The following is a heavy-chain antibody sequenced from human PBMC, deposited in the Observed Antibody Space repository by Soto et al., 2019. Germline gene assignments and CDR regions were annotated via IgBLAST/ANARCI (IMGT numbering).Heavy chain of an antibody. Sequence: SETLSLTCTVSGGSISSYYWSWIRQPPGKGLEWIGYIYYSGSTNYNPSLKSRVTISVDTSKSQFSLKLSFVTAADTAVYYCARSRHTSSNEFDYWGQGTLVTVSS. J-gene: IGHJ4*02. CDR1: GGSISSYY. CDR3: ARSRHTSSNEFDY. V-gene: IGHV4-59*08. D-gene: IGHD5-18*01. CDR2: IYYSGST.